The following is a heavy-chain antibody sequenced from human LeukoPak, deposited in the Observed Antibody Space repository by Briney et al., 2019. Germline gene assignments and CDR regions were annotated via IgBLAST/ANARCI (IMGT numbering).Heavy chain of an antibody. CDR2: INPNTGGT. CDR1: GYTFTTFY. J-gene: IGHJ5*01. V-gene: IGHV1-2*02. D-gene: IGHD2-21*01. CDR3: ARVFCGGAKMCYKRFPDFDP. Sequence: ASVKVSCKASGYTFTTFYMRWLRQVPGQGPEWMGWINPNTGGTSYAQRFQGRITVFADTSSNTAYMELTGLTSDDTAVYYCARVFCGGAKMCYKRFPDFDPWGQGTLVTVSS.